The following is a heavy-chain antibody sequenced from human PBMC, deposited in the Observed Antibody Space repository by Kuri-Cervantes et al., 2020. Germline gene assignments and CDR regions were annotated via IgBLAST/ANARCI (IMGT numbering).Heavy chain of an antibody. J-gene: IGHJ6*02. Sequence: ASVKVSCKASGSTFTNYGISWVRQAPGQGLEWMGWISAYNGYTNYAQKLQGRVTMTTDTSTSTAYMELRSLRSDDTAVYYCSRVFQQLVANYYYYGMDVWGQETMVTVSS. V-gene: IGHV1-18*01. CDR1: GSTFTNYG. CDR3: SRVFQQLVANYYYYGMDV. D-gene: IGHD6-13*01. CDR2: ISAYNGYT.